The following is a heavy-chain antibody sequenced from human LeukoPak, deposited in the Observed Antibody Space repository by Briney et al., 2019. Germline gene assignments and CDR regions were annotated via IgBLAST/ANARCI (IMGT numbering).Heavy chain of an antibody. D-gene: IGHD6-19*01. J-gene: IGHJ4*02. CDR3: TRSYSGWFSGY. CDR1: GFTFSTYS. CDR2: IGSSSTYI. Sequence: GGSLRLSCAASGFTFSTYSMNWVRQAPGKGLEWVSSIGSSSTYIHYADSVKGRFTISRDNAENSLFLQMSSLRAEDTAVYYCTRSYSGWFSGYWGQGTLVTVSS. V-gene: IGHV3-21*01.